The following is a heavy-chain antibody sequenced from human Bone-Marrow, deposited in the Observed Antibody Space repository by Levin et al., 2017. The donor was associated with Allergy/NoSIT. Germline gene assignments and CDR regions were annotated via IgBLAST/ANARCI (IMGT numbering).Heavy chain of an antibody. CDR1: GYRFTNYW. D-gene: IGHD5-12*01. V-gene: IGHV5-51*01. CDR3: ARPGVATVPLRVYYFDY. J-gene: IGHJ4*02. CDR2: IYPDDSDT. Sequence: ASVKVSCKASGYRFTNYWIGWVRLRPGKGLEWMGIIYPDDSDTTYSPSFQGQVTISADKSIDTAYLQWSSLKASDTAIYYCARPGVATVPLRVYYFDYWGQGTPVTVSS.